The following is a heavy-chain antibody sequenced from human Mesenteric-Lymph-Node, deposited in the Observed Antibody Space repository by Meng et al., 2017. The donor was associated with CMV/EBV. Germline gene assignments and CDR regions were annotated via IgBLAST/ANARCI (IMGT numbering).Heavy chain of an antibody. Sequence: ISSSNWWSWVRQPPGKGLEWIGEIYHSGSTNYNPSLKNRVTISVDKSKNHFSLKLSSVTAADTAVYYCARDGGTYDILTGAYDAFDIWGQGIMVTVSS. CDR2: IYHSGST. CDR3: ARDGGTYDILTGAYDAFDI. V-gene: IGHV4-4*02. D-gene: IGHD3-9*01. CDR1: ISSSNW. J-gene: IGHJ3*02.